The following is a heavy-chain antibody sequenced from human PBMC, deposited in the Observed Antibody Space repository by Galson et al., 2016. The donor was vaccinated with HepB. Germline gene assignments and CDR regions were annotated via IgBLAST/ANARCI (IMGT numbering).Heavy chain of an antibody. CDR2: IWYDDTNE. J-gene: IGHJ4*02. D-gene: IGHD5-12*01. Sequence: SLRLSCAASGFTFSKYGMHWVRQAPGKGLEWVAVIWYDDTNEEYADSVKGRFTISRDNSKNTLYLQMEGLRAEDTAQYYCARVGSGYDSGKLDYWGQGTLVTVSS. V-gene: IGHV3-33*01. CDR1: GFTFSKYG. CDR3: ARVGSGYDSGKLDY.